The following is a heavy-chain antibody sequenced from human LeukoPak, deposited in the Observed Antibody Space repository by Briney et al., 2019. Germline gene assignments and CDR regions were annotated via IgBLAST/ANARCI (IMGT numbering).Heavy chain of an antibody. D-gene: IGHD2-2*01. CDR1: GFTFSSYA. Sequence: GGSLRLSCAASGFTFSSYAMSWVRQAPGKGLEWVSAISGSGGSTYYADSVKGRFTISRDNSKNTLYLQMNSLRAEDTAVYYCATGYCSSTSCPNWFDLWGQVTLVTVSS. CDR2: ISGSGGST. V-gene: IGHV3-23*01. CDR3: ATGYCSSTSCPNWFDL. J-gene: IGHJ5*02.